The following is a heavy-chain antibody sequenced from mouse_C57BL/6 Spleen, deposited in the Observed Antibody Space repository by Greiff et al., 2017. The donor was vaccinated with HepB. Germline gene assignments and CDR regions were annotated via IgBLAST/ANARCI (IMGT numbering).Heavy chain of an antibody. Sequence: QVQLQQPGAELVKPGASVKMSCKASGYTFTSYWITWVKQRPGQGLEWIGDIYPGSGSTNYNEKFKSKATLTVDTSSSTAYMQLSSLTSEDSAVYYRARPTFDYYGSRYYAMDYWGQGTSVTVSS. CDR3: ARPTFDYYGSRYYAMDY. J-gene: IGHJ4*01. V-gene: IGHV1-55*01. CDR2: IYPGSGST. D-gene: IGHD1-1*01. CDR1: GYTFTSYW.